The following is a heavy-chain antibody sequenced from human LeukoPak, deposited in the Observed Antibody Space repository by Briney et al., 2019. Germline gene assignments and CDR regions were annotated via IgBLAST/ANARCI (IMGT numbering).Heavy chain of an antibody. CDR2: IYPGDSTT. D-gene: IGHD3-10*01. CDR1: GYNFTTYW. V-gene: IGHV5-51*01. J-gene: IGHJ4*02. CDR3: ARRPHRAGSYRFVS. Sequence: GESLKISCKGSGYNFTTYWIGWVRQMPGKGLEWMGIIYPGDSTTQYSPSFQGQVTISADTSFNTAYLQWTSLKASDTAVYFCARRPHRAGSYRFVSWGQGTLVTVSS.